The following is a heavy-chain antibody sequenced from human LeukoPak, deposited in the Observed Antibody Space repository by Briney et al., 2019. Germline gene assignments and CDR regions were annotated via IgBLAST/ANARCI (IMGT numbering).Heavy chain of an antibody. CDR3: SAGEGYYDSNDYYSAWAFNV. V-gene: IGHV3-48*04. D-gene: IGHD3-22*01. CDR1: GFTFSSYG. Sequence: PGGSLRLSCVASGFTFSSYGMSWVRQAPGKGLEWVSYISNSGNTIYYADSVKGRFTISRDNAKNSLYLQMNSLRAEDTAVYYCSAGEGYYDSNDYYSAWAFNVWGQGTMVTVSS. CDR2: ISNSGNTI. J-gene: IGHJ3*01.